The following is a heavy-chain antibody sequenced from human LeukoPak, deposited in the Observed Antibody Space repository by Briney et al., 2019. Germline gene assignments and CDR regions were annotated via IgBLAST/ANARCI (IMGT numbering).Heavy chain of an antibody. D-gene: IGHD2-15*01. CDR2: TSYDGSNK. Sequence: EGSLRLSCAASGFTFSNYAMHWVRQAPGKGLEWVAVTSYDGSNKYYADSVKGRFTISRDNSKNTLYLQMNSLRVEDTAVYYCARASLGYCSGGSCFSGYWGQGTLVTVSS. V-gene: IGHV3-30*04. CDR1: GFTFSNYA. J-gene: IGHJ4*02. CDR3: ARASLGYCSGGSCFSGY.